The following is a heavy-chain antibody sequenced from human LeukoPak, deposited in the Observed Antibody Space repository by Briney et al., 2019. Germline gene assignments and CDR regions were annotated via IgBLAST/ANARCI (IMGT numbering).Heavy chain of an antibody. CDR1: GFTFSSYA. CDR3: ARSGDYGDYIGY. Sequence: GGSLRLSCAASGFTFSSYAMHWVRQAPGKGLEWVAVISYDGSNKYYADSVKGRFTISRDNSKNTLYLQMDSLRAEDTAVYYCARSGDYGDYIGYWGQGTLVTVSS. D-gene: IGHD4-17*01. CDR2: ISYDGSNK. V-gene: IGHV3-30-3*01. J-gene: IGHJ4*02.